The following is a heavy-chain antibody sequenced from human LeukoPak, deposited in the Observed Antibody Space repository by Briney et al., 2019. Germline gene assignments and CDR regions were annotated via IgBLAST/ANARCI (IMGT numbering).Heavy chain of an antibody. CDR3: ARHRNQWHTDAFNI. D-gene: IGHD1-14*01. CDR1: GYRFGNYW. Sequence: GESLKISCKGSGYRFGNYWIAWVRQMPGKGLEWMGIIYPGDSDTRYSPSFQGQVTISADKSISTAYLQWSSLKASDTAIYFCARHRNQWHTDAFNIWGQGTMVTVSS. CDR2: IYPGDSDT. J-gene: IGHJ3*02. V-gene: IGHV5-51*01.